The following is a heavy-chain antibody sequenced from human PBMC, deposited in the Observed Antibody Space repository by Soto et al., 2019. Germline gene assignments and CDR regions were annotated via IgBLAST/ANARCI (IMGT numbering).Heavy chain of an antibody. CDR1: GFTFSSYA. D-gene: IGHD2-15*01. Sequence: GGSLRLSCAASGFTFSSYAMSWVRQAPGKGLEWVSAISGSGGSTSYADSVKGRFTISRDNSKNTLYLQMNSLRAEDTAVYYCARDGCSGSNCLNWFDPWGQGTLVTVSS. V-gene: IGHV3-23*01. CDR3: ARDGCSGSNCLNWFDP. J-gene: IGHJ5*02. CDR2: ISGSGGST.